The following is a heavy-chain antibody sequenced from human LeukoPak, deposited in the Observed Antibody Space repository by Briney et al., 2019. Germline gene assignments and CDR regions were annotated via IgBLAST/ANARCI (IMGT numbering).Heavy chain of an antibody. Sequence: PGGSLRLSCAASGFTFSNYTMNWVRQAPGKGLELVSSISTGSRHIYYAASVKGRFTISRDDAKNSLYLQMNSLRAEDTAVYYCARDLSGDGYNKFDYWGQGTLVTVSS. J-gene: IGHJ4*02. D-gene: IGHD5-24*01. CDR1: GFTFSNYT. CDR3: ARDLSGDGYNKFDY. V-gene: IGHV3-21*01. CDR2: ISTGSRHI.